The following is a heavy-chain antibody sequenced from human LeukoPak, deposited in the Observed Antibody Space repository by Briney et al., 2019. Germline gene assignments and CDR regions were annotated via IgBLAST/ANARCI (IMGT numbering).Heavy chain of an antibody. J-gene: IGHJ4*02. CDR1: GFTFSSYW. Sequence: PGGSLRLSCAASGFTFSSYWMSWVRQAPGKGREWVANIKQDGSEKYYVDSVKGRFTISRDNAKNSLYLQMNSLRAEDTAVYYCARDSIQDYGDYVVLDYWGQGTLVTVSS. D-gene: IGHD4-17*01. CDR2: IKQDGSEK. V-gene: IGHV3-7*01. CDR3: ARDSIQDYGDYVVLDY.